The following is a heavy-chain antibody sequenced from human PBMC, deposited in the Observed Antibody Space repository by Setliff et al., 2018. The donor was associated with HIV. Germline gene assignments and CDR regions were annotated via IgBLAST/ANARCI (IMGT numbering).Heavy chain of an antibody. Sequence: PSETLSLTCAVYGGPFSDYYWTWIRQAPGKGLEWIGDTSHNGEATYNVSLKSRVTISVDTSKNQFSLKLSSVAAADTAVYYCARGSSWPYYFDYWGQGTLVTVSS. CDR2: TSHNGEA. CDR3: ARGSSWPYYFDY. CDR1: GGPFSDYY. V-gene: IGHV4-34*01. J-gene: IGHJ4*02. D-gene: IGHD6-13*01.